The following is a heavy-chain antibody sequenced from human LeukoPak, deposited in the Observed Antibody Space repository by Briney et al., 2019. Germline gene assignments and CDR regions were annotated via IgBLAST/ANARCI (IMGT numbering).Heavy chain of an antibody. CDR2: VKSRSNGGTT. CDR1: GFTFSNPW. Sequence: GRSLRLSCAASGFTFSNPWMRSARQEPGKGREWVCRVKSRSNGGTTDYAAAVQGRFTISRDDSKNTLYLQMNSLKTEDTAVYYCTNYADSEGLSDHWGQGTLVTVSS. V-gene: IGHV3-15*01. CDR3: TNYADSEGLSDH. D-gene: IGHD4-17*01. J-gene: IGHJ5*02.